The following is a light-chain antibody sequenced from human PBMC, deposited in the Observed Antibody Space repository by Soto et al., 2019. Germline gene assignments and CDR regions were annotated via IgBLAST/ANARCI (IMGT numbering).Light chain of an antibody. V-gene: IGLV2-8*01. CDR3: SSYAGNGNVV. J-gene: IGLJ2*01. CDR2: EVN. CDR1: SSDVGAYNY. Sequence: QSVLTQPPSASGCPGQAVTISCTGTSSDVGAYNYVSWYQQHPGKAPKLIIYEVNKWPSGVPDRFSGSRSGNTASLTVSGLQADDEADYYCSSYAGNGNVVFGGGTQLTVL.